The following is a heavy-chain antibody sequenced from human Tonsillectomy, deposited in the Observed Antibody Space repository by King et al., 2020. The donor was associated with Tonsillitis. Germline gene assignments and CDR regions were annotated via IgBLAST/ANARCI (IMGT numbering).Heavy chain of an antibody. J-gene: IGHJ6*02. D-gene: IGHD2-2*01. Sequence: QLVQSGAEVKKPGASVKVSCKASGYTFTSYDVNWVRQATGQGLEWMGWMNPNSGNTGYAQKFQGRVTMTRNTSISTAYMELSSLRSEDADVYDWARVSLTYCSGTSCYAYYYYGMDVWGQGTTVTVSS. CDR2: MNPNSGNT. CDR1: GYTFTSYD. CDR3: ARVSLTYCSGTSCYAYYYYGMDV. V-gene: IGHV1-8*01.